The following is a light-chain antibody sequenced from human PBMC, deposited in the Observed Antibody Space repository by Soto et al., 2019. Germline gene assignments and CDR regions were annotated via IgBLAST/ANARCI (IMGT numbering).Light chain of an antibody. J-gene: IGLJ1*01. V-gene: IGLV2-18*02. CDR1: SSDVGSYNR. CDR3: SSYTSSNTYV. CDR2: DVS. Sequence: QSALTQPPSVSGSPGHSVAISCTGTSSDVGSYNRVSWYQQPPGSAPKLMIYDVSNRPSGVPDRFSGSKSGNAASLTISGLQAEDEADYYCSSYTSSNTYVFGTGTEVTVL.